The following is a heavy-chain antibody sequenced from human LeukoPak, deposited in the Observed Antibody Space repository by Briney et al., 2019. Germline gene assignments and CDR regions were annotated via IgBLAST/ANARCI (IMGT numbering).Heavy chain of an antibody. V-gene: IGHV3-23*01. CDR2: ISGSGGSP. D-gene: IGHD6-13*01. Sequence: PGGSLRLSCAASGFTFSYCAMNWVRQAPGKGLEWVSAISGSGGSPYYADSVKGRFTISRDNSKNTLYLQMNSLRAEDTAVYYCAKDRDSSQFYYYMDVWGKGTTVTVSS. CDR3: AKDRDSSQFYYYMDV. J-gene: IGHJ6*03. CDR1: GFTFSYCA.